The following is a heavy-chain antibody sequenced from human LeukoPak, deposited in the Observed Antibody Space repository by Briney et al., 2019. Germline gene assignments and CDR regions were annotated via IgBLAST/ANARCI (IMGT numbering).Heavy chain of an antibody. CDR3: ARGRAGNYYNHNDY. J-gene: IGHJ4*01. Sequence: GGSLRLSCAASGFTISGYWMHWVRQAPGKGLVWVSRISGDGSITAYADSVKGRFTISRDNAKNTLYLQMNSLRAEDTAMYYCARGRAGNYYNHNDYWGQGTLVTVSS. CDR1: GFTISGYW. V-gene: IGHV3-74*01. CDR2: ISGDGSIT. D-gene: IGHD3-10*01.